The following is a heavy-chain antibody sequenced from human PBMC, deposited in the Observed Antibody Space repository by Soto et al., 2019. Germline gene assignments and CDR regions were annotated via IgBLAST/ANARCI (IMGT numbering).Heavy chain of an antibody. D-gene: IGHD3-22*01. CDR2: ISGSGGST. Sequence: GGSLRLSCAASGFTFSSYAMSWVRQAPGKGLEWVSAISGSGGSTYYADSVKGRFTISRDNSKNTLYLQMNSLRAEDTAVYYCAKVVEYYYDSSGYYYFDYWGQGTLVTVSS. V-gene: IGHV3-23*01. J-gene: IGHJ4*02. CDR1: GFTFSSYA. CDR3: AKVVEYYYDSSGYYYFDY.